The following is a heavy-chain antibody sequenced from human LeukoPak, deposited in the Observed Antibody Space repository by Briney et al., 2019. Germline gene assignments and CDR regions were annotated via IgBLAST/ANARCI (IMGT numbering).Heavy chain of an antibody. CDR2: ISSSSSYT. CDR1: GFTFSDYY. V-gene: IGHV3-11*06. Sequence: GGSLRLSCAASGFTFSDYYMSWIRQAPGKGLEWGSYISSSSSYTNYADSVKGRFTISRDNDKNSLYLQMHSLRAEDTAVYYCARDNTAGTTHYYYGMDVWGQGTTVTVSS. CDR3: ARDNTAGTTHYYYGMDV. D-gene: IGHD1-1*01. J-gene: IGHJ6*02.